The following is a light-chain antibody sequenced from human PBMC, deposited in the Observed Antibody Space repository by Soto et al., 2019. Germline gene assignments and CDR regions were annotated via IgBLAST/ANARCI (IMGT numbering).Light chain of an antibody. J-gene: IGLJ3*02. CDR2: EVS. V-gene: IGLV2-14*01. CDR1: SSDVGGYNY. Sequence: QSALTQPASVSGSPGQSITISCTGTSSDVGGYNYVSWYQQYPGKAPKLMIFEVSNRPSGVSNRFSGSKSGNTASLTISGLQAEDDADYYCSSYTTNNTLLFGGGTKLTVL. CDR3: SSYTTNNTLL.